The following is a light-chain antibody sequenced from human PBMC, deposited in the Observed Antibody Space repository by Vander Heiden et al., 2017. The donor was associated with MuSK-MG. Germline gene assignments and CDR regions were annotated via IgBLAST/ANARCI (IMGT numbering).Light chain of an antibody. Sequence: EVVMTQSPATLSVSPGERATLSCRASQSVGSDLAWYQQKPGQSPRLLIYDASTRITGVPARFSGSGSGTEFTLTITSLESEDSGTCDGQHYGGTFGQGTRVEIK. CDR1: QSVGSD. V-gene: IGKV3-15*01. J-gene: IGKJ5*01. CDR3: QHYGGT. CDR2: DAS.